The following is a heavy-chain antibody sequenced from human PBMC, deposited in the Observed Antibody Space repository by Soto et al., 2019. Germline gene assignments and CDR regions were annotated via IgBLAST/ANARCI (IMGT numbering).Heavy chain of an antibody. CDR3: ARDQEQLSYDYYYGMDV. J-gene: IGHJ6*02. CDR2: ISSSSSYI. Sequence: EVQLVESGGGLVKPGGSLRLSCAASGFTFSGSGMNWVRQAPGKGLEWVSSISSSSSYIYYADSVKGRFTISRDNAKNSLYLQMNSLRAEDTAVYYCARDQEQLSYDYYYGMDVWGQGTTVTVSS. CDR1: GFTFSGSG. D-gene: IGHD6-13*01. V-gene: IGHV3-21*01.